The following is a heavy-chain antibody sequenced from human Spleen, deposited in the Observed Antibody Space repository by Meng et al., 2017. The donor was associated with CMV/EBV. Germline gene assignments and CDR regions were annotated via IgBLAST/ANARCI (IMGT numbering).Heavy chain of an antibody. CDR3: ARGPPEGGSSSPDFDY. V-gene: IGHV1-69*05. D-gene: IGHD6-6*01. Sequence: GTFSSYAISWVRQAPVQGLEWMGGIIPIFGTANYAQKFQGRVTITTDESTSTAYMELSSLRSEDTAVYYCARGPPEGGSSSPDFDYWGQGTLVTVSS. J-gene: IGHJ4*02. CDR2: IIPIFGTA. CDR1: GTFSSYA.